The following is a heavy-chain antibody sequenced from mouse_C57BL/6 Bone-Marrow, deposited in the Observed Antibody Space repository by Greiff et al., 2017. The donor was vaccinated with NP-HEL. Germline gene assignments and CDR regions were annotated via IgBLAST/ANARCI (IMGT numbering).Heavy chain of an antibody. V-gene: IGHV1-55*01. Sequence: QVQLKESGAELVKPGASVKMSCKASGYTFTSYWITWVKQRPGQGLEWIGDIYPGSGSTNYNEKFKSKATLTVDTSSSTAYMQLSSLTSEDSAVYYCAREGLSYWGKGTTLTVSS. CDR1: GYTFTSYW. CDR3: AREGLSY. D-gene: IGHD2-4*01. J-gene: IGHJ2*01. CDR2: IYPGSGST.